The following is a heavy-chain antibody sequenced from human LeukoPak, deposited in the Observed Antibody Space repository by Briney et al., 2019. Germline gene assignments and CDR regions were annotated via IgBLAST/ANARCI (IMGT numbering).Heavy chain of an antibody. V-gene: IGHV3-30*02. CDR2: IRYDGSNQ. CDR3: AKVNPPYCGGDCYSDY. CDR1: GFTFSTYS. Sequence: GGSLRLXCAASGFTFSTYSMNWVRQAPGKGLEWVALIRYDGSNQYYADSVKGRFTISRDNPKNTLYLQMNSLRAEDTAVYYCAKVNPPYCGGDCYSDYWGQGTLVTVSS. J-gene: IGHJ4*02. D-gene: IGHD2-21*01.